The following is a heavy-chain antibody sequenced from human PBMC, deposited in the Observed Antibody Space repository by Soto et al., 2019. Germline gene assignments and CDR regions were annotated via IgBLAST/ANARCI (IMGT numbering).Heavy chain of an antibody. CDR1: GFTFSDYY. CDR2: ISSSGSTI. Sequence: KPGGSLRLCCSASGFTFSDYYMSWIRQAPGKGLEWVSYISSSGSTIYYADSVKGRFTISRDNAKNSLYLQMNSLRAEDTAVYYCARDSGYDSEENYMDVWGKGTTVTVSS. D-gene: IGHD5-12*01. J-gene: IGHJ6*03. CDR3: ARDSGYDSEENYMDV. V-gene: IGHV3-11*01.